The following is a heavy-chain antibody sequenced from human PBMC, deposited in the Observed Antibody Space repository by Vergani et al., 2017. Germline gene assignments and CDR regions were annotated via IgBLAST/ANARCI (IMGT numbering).Heavy chain of an antibody. V-gene: IGHV4-31*11. J-gene: IGHJ6*03. CDR1: GGPISRGDHC. Sequence: QVQLQESGPGVVKPSQTLSLTCAVSGGPISRGDHCRTWTRQRPGKCLEWIGYIFYSGTTYDNPSLRSRLTISVDTSQNQFSLKLGSVTAADTAVYYCARVDTQVPATSHFYYMDVWGKGTTVVVSS. CDR2: IFYSGTT. CDR3: ARVDTQVPATSHFYYMDV. D-gene: IGHD6-25*01.